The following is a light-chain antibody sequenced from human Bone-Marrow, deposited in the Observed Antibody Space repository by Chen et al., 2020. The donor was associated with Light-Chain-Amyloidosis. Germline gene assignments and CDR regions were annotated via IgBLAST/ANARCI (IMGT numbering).Light chain of an antibody. J-gene: IGLJ3*02. V-gene: IGLV3-21*02. CDR3: QVWDRSSDRPV. CDR1: NIGSTS. Sequence: SHVLTQPSSVSAAPGHTATIACGGNNIGSTSVHWYQPTPGQAPLLVVYDDSDRPSGIPERLSGSNSGNTATLTISRVEAGDEADYYCQVWDRSSDRPVFGGGTKLTVL. CDR2: DDS.